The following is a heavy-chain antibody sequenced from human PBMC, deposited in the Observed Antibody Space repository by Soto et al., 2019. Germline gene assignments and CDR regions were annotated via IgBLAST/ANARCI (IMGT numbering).Heavy chain of an antibody. CDR2: IYYSGST. D-gene: IGHD3-22*01. CDR3: AIRGNYYDSSGIYDY. CDR1: GGSISSSSYY. J-gene: IGHJ4*02. Sequence: SETLSLTCTVSGGSISSSSYYWGWIRQPPGKGLEWIGSIYYSGSTYYNPSLKSRVTISVDTSKNQFSLKLSSVTAADTAVYYCAIRGNYYDSSGIYDYWGQGTLVTVSS. V-gene: IGHV4-39*01.